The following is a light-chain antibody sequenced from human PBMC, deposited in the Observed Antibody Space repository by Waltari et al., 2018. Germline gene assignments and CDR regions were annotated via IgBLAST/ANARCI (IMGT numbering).Light chain of an antibody. CDR1: LNDVGVEDY. Sequence: QSALTQPHSVSASPGQSVPIPCSGSLNDVGVEDYVYWYQQLPGKAPKLILYDVVKRPSGVPSRFSGSKYGTTASLTISGLQTDDEATYYCCSYAGAYTFVFGGGTKLTVL. CDR3: CSYAGAYTFV. V-gene: IGLV2-11*01. J-gene: IGLJ3*02. CDR2: DVV.